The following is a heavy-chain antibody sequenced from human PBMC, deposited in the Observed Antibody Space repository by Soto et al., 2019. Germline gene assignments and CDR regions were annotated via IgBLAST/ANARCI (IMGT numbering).Heavy chain of an antibody. CDR3: AREAYYDFWSGYYKLDY. CDR2: TYYRSKWYN. CDR1: GDSVSSNSAA. D-gene: IGHD3-3*01. V-gene: IGHV6-1*01. Sequence: QVQLQQSGPGLVKPSQTLSLTCAISGDSVSSNSAAWNWIRQSPSRGLGWLGRTYYRSKWYNDYAVSVKSRITINPDTSKNQFSLQLNSVTPEDTAVYYCAREAYYDFWSGYYKLDYWGQGTLVTVSS. J-gene: IGHJ4*02.